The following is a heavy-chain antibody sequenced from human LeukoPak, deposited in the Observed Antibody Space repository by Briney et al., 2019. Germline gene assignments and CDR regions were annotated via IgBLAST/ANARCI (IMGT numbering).Heavy chain of an antibody. Sequence: SQTLSLTCAISGDSVSSNSAAWNWIRQSPSRGLEWLGRTYYRSKWYNDYAVSVKSRITINPDTSKNQFPLQLNSVTPEDTAVYYCARSPVARHYYGSGSYYKKGGNFDYWGQGTLVTVSS. J-gene: IGHJ4*02. CDR2: TYYRSKWYN. D-gene: IGHD3-10*01. CDR3: ARSPVARHYYGSGSYYKKGGNFDY. CDR1: GDSVSSNSAA. V-gene: IGHV6-1*01.